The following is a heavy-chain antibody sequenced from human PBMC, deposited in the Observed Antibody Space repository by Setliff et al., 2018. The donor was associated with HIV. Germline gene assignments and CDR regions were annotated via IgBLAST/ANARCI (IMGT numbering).Heavy chain of an antibody. J-gene: IGHJ3*02. V-gene: IGHV1-18*01. CDR2: ISAYSGNT. CDR3: ARVAWYYSFWSGLGDTFDI. D-gene: IGHD3-3*01. Sequence: ASVKVSCKASGYTFTSYGISWVRQAPGQGLEWMGWISAYSGNTNYAQKLQGRVTMTTDTSTSTAYMELRSLRSDDTAVYYCARVAWYYSFWSGLGDTFDIWGQGTMVTVSS. CDR1: GYTFTSYG.